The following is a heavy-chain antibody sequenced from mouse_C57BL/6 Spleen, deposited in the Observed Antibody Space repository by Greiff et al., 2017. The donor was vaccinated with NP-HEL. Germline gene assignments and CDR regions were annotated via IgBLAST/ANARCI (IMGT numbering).Heavy chain of an antibody. J-gene: IGHJ2*01. CDR1: GFTFGSYA. CDR2: ISDGGSYT. D-gene: IGHD3-2*01. CDR3: ARGDNYFDY. Sequence: EVQLVESGGGLVKPGGSLKLSCAASGFTFGSYAMSWVRQTPEKRLEWVATISDGGSYTYYPDNVKGRFTISRDNAKNNLYLQMSHLKPEDTAMYYCARGDNYFDYWGQGTTLTVSS. V-gene: IGHV5-4*01.